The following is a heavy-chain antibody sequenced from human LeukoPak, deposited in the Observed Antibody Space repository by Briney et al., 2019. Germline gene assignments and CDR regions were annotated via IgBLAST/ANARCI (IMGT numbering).Heavy chain of an antibody. Sequence: ASVKVSCKASGYTFTGYYMHWVRLAPGQGHEWMGWINPNSGGTNYAQKFQGRVTKTRDTSISTAYMELSRLRSDDTAVYYCARPPTTVTEGNHFDYWGQGTLVTVSS. CDR2: INPNSGGT. CDR1: GYTFTGYY. CDR3: ARPPTTVTEGNHFDY. J-gene: IGHJ4*02. V-gene: IGHV1-2*02. D-gene: IGHD4-11*01.